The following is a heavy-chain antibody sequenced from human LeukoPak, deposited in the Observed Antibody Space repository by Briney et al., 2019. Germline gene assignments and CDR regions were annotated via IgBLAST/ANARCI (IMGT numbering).Heavy chain of an antibody. V-gene: IGHV1-2*02. CDR3: ATVVPVYYYYGMDV. CDR1: GYTFTGYY. CDR2: INPNSGGT. J-gene: IGHJ6*02. Sequence: ASVKVSCKASGYTFTGYYMHWVRQAPGQGLEWMGWINPNSGGTNYAQKFQGRVTMTRDTSISTAYMELSRLRSDDTAVYYCATVVPVYYYYGMDVWGQGTTVTVSS.